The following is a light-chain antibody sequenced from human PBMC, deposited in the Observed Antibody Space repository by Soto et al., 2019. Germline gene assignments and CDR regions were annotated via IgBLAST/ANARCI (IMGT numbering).Light chain of an antibody. CDR1: QDITRN. CDR3: QQYDILPFT. CDR2: DAS. Sequence: DIQMTQSPSSLSASVGDRVTITCPASQDITRNLNWYQQKAGKAPKRLIYDASDLEPGVPSRFSGGGSGTDFTFTITSLEPEDIATYYCQQYDILPFTFGQGTRLEIK. J-gene: IGKJ5*01. V-gene: IGKV1-33*01.